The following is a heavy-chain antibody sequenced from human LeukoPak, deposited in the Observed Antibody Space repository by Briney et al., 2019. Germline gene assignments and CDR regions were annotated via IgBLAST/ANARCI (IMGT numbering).Heavy chain of an antibody. CDR3: ARGEYDSSGYYTYYYYGMDV. CDR1: GFTFSSYA. V-gene: IGHV3-64*01. J-gene: IGHJ6*02. D-gene: IGHD3-22*01. Sequence: GGSLRLSCADSGFTFSSYAMHWVRQAPGKGLEYVSAISSNGGSTYYANSVKGRFTISRDNSKNTLYLQMGSLRTEDMAVYYCARGEYDSSGYYTYYYYGMDVWGQGTTVTVSS. CDR2: ISSNGGST.